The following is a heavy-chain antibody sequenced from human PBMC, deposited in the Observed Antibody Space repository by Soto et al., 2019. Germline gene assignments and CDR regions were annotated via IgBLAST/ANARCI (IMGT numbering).Heavy chain of an antibody. CDR3: ARVTPFYYDSGSYVDI. CDR2: IYYSGST. CDR1: GGSFSSYY. J-gene: IGHJ3*02. Sequence: SETLSLTYTVSGGSFSSYYWSWIRQPPGKGLEWIGYIYYSGSTNFNPSLKSRVTISVDTSKNQFSLKLSSVTAADTAVYYCARVTPFYYDSGSYVDIWGQGTMVTVSS. V-gene: IGHV4-59*01. D-gene: IGHD3-10*01.